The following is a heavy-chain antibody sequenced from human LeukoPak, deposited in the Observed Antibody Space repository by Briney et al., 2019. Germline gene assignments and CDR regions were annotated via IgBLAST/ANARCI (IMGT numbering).Heavy chain of an antibody. D-gene: IGHD3-10*01. J-gene: IGHJ6*03. V-gene: IGHV3-30*04. Sequence: PGESLRLSCAASGFTFSSYAMHWVRQAPGKGLGWVAVISYDGSNKYYADSVKGRFTISRDNSKNTLYLQMNSLRSDDTAVYYCARETRITMVRGVIQEYYYYMDVWGKGTTVTISS. CDR2: ISYDGSNK. CDR1: GFTFSSYA. CDR3: ARETRITMVRGVIQEYYYYMDV.